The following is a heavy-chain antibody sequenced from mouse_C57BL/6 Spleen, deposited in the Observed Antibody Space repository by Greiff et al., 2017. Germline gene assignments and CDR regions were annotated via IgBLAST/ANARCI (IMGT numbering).Heavy chain of an antibody. Sequence: EVKLQESGGGLMKPGGSLKLSCAASGFTFSSYTMSWVRQTPEKRLEWVATISGGGGNTYYPDSVKGRFTISRDNAKNTLYLQMSSLRSEDTALYYCARPGGASWFAYWGQGTLVTVSA. CDR3: ARPGGASWFAY. CDR2: ISGGGGNT. D-gene: IGHD4-1*01. V-gene: IGHV5-9*01. CDR1: GFTFSSYT. J-gene: IGHJ3*01.